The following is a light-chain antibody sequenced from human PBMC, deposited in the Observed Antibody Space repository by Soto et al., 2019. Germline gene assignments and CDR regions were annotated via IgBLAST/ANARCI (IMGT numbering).Light chain of an antibody. CDR1: QALSNY. CDR2: SAS. CDR3: QQLSRYPLT. Sequence: DIHLTQSPSVLSASVVDTVTITVLASQALSNYLAWYQQKPGKAPDLLIYSASTLQSGVPSRFSGSGSETEFSLTIRALQPEDFATYYCQQLSRYPLTFGGGTKVDIK. J-gene: IGKJ4*01. V-gene: IGKV1-9*01.